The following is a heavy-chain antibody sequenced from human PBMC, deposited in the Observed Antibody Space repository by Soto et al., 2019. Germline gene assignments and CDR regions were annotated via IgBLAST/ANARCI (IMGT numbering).Heavy chain of an antibody. D-gene: IGHD2-2*01. V-gene: IGHV3-15*01. J-gene: IGHJ4*02. CDR3: IRYYHARYFDY. Sequence: PGGPRRSSCAPLGLLLINAWMSWVRQAPGKGLEWVGRIKSKTDGATTDYAAPVKGRFTISRDDSKNTLFLQMNSLKTEDTAVYYCIRYYHARYFDYWGQGVLVTVSS. CDR2: IKSKTDGATT. CDR1: GLLLINAW.